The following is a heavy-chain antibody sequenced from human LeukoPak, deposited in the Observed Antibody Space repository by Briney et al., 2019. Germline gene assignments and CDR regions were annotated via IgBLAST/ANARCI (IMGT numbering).Heavy chain of an antibody. J-gene: IGHJ5*02. CDR2: ISDSGGST. Sequence: GGSLRLSCAASGFTFSSYAMIWVRQAPGKGLEWVSAISDSGGSTYYADSVKGRFTISRDNSKNTLYLQMNSLRAEDTAVYYCAKDSSYYGSGSYLTPWGQGTLVTVSS. CDR3: AKDSSYYGSGSYLTP. CDR1: GFTFSSYA. D-gene: IGHD3-10*01. V-gene: IGHV3-23*01.